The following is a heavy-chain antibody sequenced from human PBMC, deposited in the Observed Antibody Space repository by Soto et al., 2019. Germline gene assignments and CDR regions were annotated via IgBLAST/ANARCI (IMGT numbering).Heavy chain of an antibody. CDR1: GGSISDYQ. D-gene: IGHD3-16*02. CDR3: ARMRGLGEISPYFVY. CDR2: IYYSGRT. J-gene: IGHJ4*02. V-gene: IGHV4-59*01. Sequence: QVQLQESGPGLVRPSETLSLTCSVSGGSISDYQWNWIRQSPGKGLEWIGYIYYSGRTNYNPSLKSRVTISLDTSTKQFSLRLRSETAADTSVYYCARMRGLGEISPYFVYWGQGTLVTVSS.